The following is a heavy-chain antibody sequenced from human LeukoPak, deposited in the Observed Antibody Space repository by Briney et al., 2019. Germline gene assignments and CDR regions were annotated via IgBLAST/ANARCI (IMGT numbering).Heavy chain of an antibody. CDR3: ARVAEAAAFDY. V-gene: IGHV3-21*01. CDR1: GLTFNNYW. Sequence: PGGSLRLSCAASGLTFNNYWMNCVREAPGKGLEWVSSISSNSRYTYYADSVKGRFTISRDNAKSSLYLQMNSLRADDTAVYYCARVAEAAAFDYWGQGTLVTVSS. J-gene: IGHJ4*02. CDR2: ISSNSRYT. D-gene: IGHD6-13*01.